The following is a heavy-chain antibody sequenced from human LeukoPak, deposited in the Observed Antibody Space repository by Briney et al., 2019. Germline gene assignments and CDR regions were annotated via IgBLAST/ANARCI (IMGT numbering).Heavy chain of an antibody. V-gene: IGHV4-39*01. CDR2: IYYSGST. CDR1: GGSISSSSYY. Sequence: SETLFLTYTVSGGSISSSSYYWGWIRQPPGKGLEWIGSIYYSGSTYYNPSLKSRVTISVDTSKNQFSLKLSSVTAADTAVYYCARQINYYDSSGYKDYYGMDVWGQGTTVTVSS. CDR3: ARQINYYDSSGYKDYYGMDV. D-gene: IGHD3-22*01. J-gene: IGHJ6*02.